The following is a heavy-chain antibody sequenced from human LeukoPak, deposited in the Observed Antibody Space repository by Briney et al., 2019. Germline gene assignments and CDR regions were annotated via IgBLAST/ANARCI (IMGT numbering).Heavy chain of an antibody. CDR1: GFTLSSYW. CDR2: SNSDGSST. CDR3: ARGGGLDV. V-gene: IGHV3-74*01. D-gene: IGHD3-16*01. J-gene: IGHJ6*02. Sequence: GGSLRLSCAASGFTLSSYWMHWVRQAPGKGLIWVSRSNSDGSSTSYADSVQGRFTISRDNAKNSLYLQMSNLRAEDTAVYFCARGGGLDVWGQGATVTVSS.